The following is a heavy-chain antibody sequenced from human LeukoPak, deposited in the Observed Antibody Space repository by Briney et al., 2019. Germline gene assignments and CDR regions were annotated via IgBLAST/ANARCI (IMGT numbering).Heavy chain of an antibody. CDR3: ANFRGGYSYGTFDY. J-gene: IGHJ4*02. Sequence: GGSLRLSRAASGFTFSSYAMSWVRQAPGKGLEWVSAISGSGGSTYYADSVKGGFTISRDNSKKTLYLQMNSLRAEDTAVYYCANFRGGYSYGTFDYWGQGTLVTVSS. CDR2: ISGSGGST. D-gene: IGHD5-18*01. V-gene: IGHV3-23*01. CDR1: GFTFSSYA.